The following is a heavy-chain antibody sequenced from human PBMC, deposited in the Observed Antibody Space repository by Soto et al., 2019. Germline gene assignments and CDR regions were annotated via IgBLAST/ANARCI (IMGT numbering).Heavy chain of an antibody. CDR3: ARDLGSGSHYSYFDY. V-gene: IGHV3-33*01. D-gene: IGHD1-26*01. CDR2: IWYDGTNK. CDR1: GYSFSSYG. Sequence: QVQLVESGGGVVQPGRSLRLSCAASGYSFSSYGMHWVRQAPGKGLEWVAVIWYDGTNKYYADSVKGRFTISRDNSKNTLYMQMNSLRAEDTAVYYCARDLGSGSHYSYFDYWGQGTLVIVSS. J-gene: IGHJ4*02.